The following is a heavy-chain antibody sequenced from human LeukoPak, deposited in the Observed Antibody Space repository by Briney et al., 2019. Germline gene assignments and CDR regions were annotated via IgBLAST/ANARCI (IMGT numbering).Heavy chain of an antibody. CDR2: ISGSGVST. D-gene: IGHD3-22*01. V-gene: IGHV3-23*01. J-gene: IGHJ4*02. CDR1: GFTFSSYA. Sequence: GGSLRLSCAASGFTFSSYAMSWVRQAPGKGLELVSAISGSGVSTYYADSVKGRFTISRDNSKNTLYLQMNSLRAEDAAVYYCAKTYYYDSSGYLYYFDYWGQGTLVTVSS. CDR3: AKTYYYDSSGYLYYFDY.